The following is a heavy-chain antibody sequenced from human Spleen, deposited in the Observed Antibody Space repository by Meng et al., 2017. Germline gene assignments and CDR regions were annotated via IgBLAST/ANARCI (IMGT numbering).Heavy chain of an antibody. J-gene: IGHJ3*02. V-gene: IGHV3-9*01. D-gene: IGHD1-14*01. CDR2: INWNGGSI. CDR3: ARERYHVAFDI. CDR1: GFTFDDYA. Sequence: GGSLRLSCAASGFTFDDYAMHWVRQAPGKGLEWISGINWNGGSIGYADSVKGRFTISRDNAKNTLYLQMNSLRAEDTAVYYCARERYHVAFDIWGQGTMVTVSS.